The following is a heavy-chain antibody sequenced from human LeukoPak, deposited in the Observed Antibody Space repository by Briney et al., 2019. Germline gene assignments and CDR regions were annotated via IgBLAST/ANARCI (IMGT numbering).Heavy chain of an antibody. D-gene: IGHD2-2*01. CDR1: GFSLSTSGVG. CDR3: AHLNCSSTSCQGVYFDY. Sequence: KESGPTLVKPTQTLTLTCTFSGFSLSTSGVGAGWIRQPPGKALEWLALIYWDDDKRYSPSLKSRLTITKDTSKNQVVLTMTNMDPVDTATYYCAHLNCSSTSCQGVYFDYWGQGTLVTVFS. V-gene: IGHV2-5*02. J-gene: IGHJ4*02. CDR2: IYWDDDK.